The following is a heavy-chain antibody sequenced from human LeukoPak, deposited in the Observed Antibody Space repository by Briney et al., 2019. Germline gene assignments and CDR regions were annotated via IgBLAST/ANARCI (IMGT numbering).Heavy chain of an antibody. CDR1: GGSFSNYY. D-gene: IGHD1-7*01. CDR3: AGRWNYGIYYNRDV. J-gene: IGHJ6*03. CDR2: INDNGRT. V-gene: IGHV4-34*01. Sequence: PSETLSLTCAVYGGSFSNYYWSWIRQSPGKGLEWIGEINDNGRTNYDPSLMSRVTISLDTSKKQFSLKVNSVTAADTAVYYCAGRWNYGIYYNRDVWKKGTTVTVSS.